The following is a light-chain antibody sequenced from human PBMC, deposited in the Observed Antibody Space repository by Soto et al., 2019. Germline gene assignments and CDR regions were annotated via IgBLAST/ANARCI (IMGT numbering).Light chain of an antibody. Sequence: DIQMTQSPSTLSASVGDRVTITCRASQSISTWLAWYQQKPGKAPKLLIYKASNLEDGVPSRFSGSGSGTEFTITISSLQPDDCATYYCQQYNTYPLTFGGGTTVEIK. CDR3: QQYNTYPLT. CDR1: QSISTW. CDR2: KAS. J-gene: IGKJ4*01. V-gene: IGKV1-5*03.